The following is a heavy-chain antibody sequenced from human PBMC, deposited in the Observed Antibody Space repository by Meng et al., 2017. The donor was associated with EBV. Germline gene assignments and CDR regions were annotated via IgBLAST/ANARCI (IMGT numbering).Heavy chain of an antibody. V-gene: IGHV1-2*06. CDR1: GYTFTGYY. CDR3: ARVGIAVAGTGDY. D-gene: IGHD6-19*01. Sequence: RGQSGAEVKKPGASVKVSCKASGYTFTGYYMHWVRQAPGQGLEWMGRINPNSGGTNYAQKFQGRVTMTRDTSISTAYMELSRLRSDDTAVYYCARVGIAVAGTGDYWGQGTLVTVSS. CDR2: INPNSGGT. J-gene: IGHJ4*02.